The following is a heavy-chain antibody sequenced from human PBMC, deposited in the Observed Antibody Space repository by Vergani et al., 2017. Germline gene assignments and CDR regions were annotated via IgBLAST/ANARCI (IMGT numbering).Heavy chain of an antibody. CDR2: IGGSGVHT. D-gene: IGHD4-17*01. J-gene: IGHJ6*03. V-gene: IGHV3-23*04. CDR1: GFTFSRHW. CDR3: AKSAFSDYSSLHHFYYMDV. Sequence: EVQLVESGGGLVQPGGSLRLSCAASGFTFSRHWMHWVRQAPGKGLEWVSLIGGSGVHTYYADSVKGRFTISRDNSKNTLYLQMNSLRAEDTAVYYCAKSAFSDYSSLHHFYYMDVWGKGTTVTVSS.